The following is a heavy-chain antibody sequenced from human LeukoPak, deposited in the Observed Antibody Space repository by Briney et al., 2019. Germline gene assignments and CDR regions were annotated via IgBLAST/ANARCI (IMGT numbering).Heavy chain of an antibody. CDR3: AKDAGASIFVVVVAAIQH. CDR2: ISGSGGST. V-gene: IGHV3-23*01. J-gene: IGHJ1*01. D-gene: IGHD2-15*01. Sequence: GGSLRLSCAASGFTFSSYAMSWVRQAPGKGLEWVSAISGSGGSTYYADSVKGRFTISRDNSKNTLYLQMNSLRAEDTAVYYCAKDAGASIFVVVVAAIQHWGQGTLVTVSS. CDR1: GFTFSSYA.